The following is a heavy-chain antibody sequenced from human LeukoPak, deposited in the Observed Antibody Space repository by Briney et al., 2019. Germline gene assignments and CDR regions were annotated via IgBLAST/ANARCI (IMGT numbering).Heavy chain of an antibody. J-gene: IGHJ6*02. CDR3: AKDARDYYYGMDV. V-gene: IGHV3-9*01. D-gene: IGHD3-10*01. CDR1: GFTFDDYA. CDR2: ISWNSGGI. Sequence: GGSLRLSCAASGFTFDDYAMHWVRQAPRKGLEWVSGISWNSGGIGYADSVKGRFTISRDNAKNSLYLQMNSLRAEDTALYYCAKDARDYYYGMDVWGQGTTVTVSS.